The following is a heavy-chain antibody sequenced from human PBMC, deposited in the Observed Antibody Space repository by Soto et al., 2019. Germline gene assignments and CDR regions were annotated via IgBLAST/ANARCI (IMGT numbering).Heavy chain of an antibody. CDR2: IYYSGST. CDR3: ARLYYYDSSGVDT. Sequence: SETLSLTCTVSGGSISSYYWSWIRQPPGKGLEWIGYIYYSGSTNYNPSLKSRVTISVDTSKNQFSLKLSSVTAADTAVYYCARLYYYDSSGVDTWGQGTLVTVSS. CDR1: GGSISSYY. J-gene: IGHJ4*02. V-gene: IGHV4-59*01. D-gene: IGHD3-22*01.